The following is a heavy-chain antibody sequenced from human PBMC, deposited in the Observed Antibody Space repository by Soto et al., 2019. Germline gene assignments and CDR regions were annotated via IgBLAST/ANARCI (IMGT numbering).Heavy chain of an antibody. V-gene: IGHV3-66*01. CDR1: GFTVSNNY. Sequence: VQLVESGGGLVQPGGSLRLSCAASGFTVSNNYMRWVRQAPGKGLEWVSLIYSGGATYNADSVKGRFTISRDNSKNTLYLQMNSLRAEDTAVYYCARDGTYNWVGGQGILVTVSS. CDR3: ARDGTYNWV. CDR2: IYSGGAT. J-gene: IGHJ4*02. D-gene: IGHD1-1*01.